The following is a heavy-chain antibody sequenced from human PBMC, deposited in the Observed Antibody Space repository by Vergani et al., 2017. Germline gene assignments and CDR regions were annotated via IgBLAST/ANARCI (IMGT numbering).Heavy chain of an antibody. CDR1: FDSIRNLY. Sequence: QVQLQESGPGLVKSSETLSLTCSVSFDSIRNLYCNWIRQPPGKGLEWIGSIHYSENTNYNPTLKTRVTISVDTSKNQFSLALTSVTDADTAVYYCASDTHSGQRADRWRQGILVTVTS. CDR2: IHYSENT. J-gene: IGHJ5*02. CDR3: ASDTHSGQRADR. V-gene: IGHV4-59*11. D-gene: IGHD6-19*01.